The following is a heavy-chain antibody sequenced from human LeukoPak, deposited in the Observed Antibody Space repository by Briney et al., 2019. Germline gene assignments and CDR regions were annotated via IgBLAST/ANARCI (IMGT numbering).Heavy chain of an antibody. CDR1: GGSISSSSYY. D-gene: IGHD3-10*01. CDR3: ARAAMYYGSGSYI. CDR2: IYYSGST. Sequence: SETLSLTCTVSGGSISSSSYYWGWIRQPPGKGLEWIGSIYYSGSTYYNPSLKSRVTISVDTSKNQFSLKLSSVTAADTAVYYCARAAMYYGSGSYIWGQGTLVTVSS. J-gene: IGHJ4*02. V-gene: IGHV4-39*07.